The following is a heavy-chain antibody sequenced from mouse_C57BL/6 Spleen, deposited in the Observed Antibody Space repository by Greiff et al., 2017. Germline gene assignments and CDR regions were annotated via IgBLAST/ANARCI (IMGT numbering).Heavy chain of an antibody. D-gene: IGHD3-3*01. CDR2: INPGSGGT. CDR3: ARRGTAPFAY. CDR1: GYAFTNYL. V-gene: IGHV1-54*01. J-gene: IGHJ3*01. Sequence: VQRVESGAELVRPGTSVKVSCKASGYAFTNYLIEWVKQRPGQGLEWIGVINPGSGGTNYNEKFKGKATLTADKSSSTAYMQLSSLTSEDSAVYFCARRGTAPFAYWGQGTLVTVSA.